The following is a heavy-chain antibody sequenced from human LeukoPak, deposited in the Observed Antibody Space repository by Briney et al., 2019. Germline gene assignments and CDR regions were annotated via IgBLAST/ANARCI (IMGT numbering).Heavy chain of an antibody. CDR2: INGDGRNI. CDR1: GFTFSSYW. V-gene: IGHV3-74*01. Sequence: RGSLRLSCVASGFTFSSYWMHWVRQDPRKGLVWVSRINGDGRNINYADSVRGRFTISRDNAKNTLYLQMNTLRVEDTAVYYCTRDLMDYDVSTGLHHYYMDVWGQGTTVTVSS. D-gene: IGHD3-9*01. J-gene: IGHJ6*02. CDR3: TRDLMDYDVSTGLHHYYMDV.